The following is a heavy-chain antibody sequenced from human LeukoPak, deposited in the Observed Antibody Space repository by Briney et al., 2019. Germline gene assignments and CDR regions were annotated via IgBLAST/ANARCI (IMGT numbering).Heavy chain of an antibody. CDR2: VYYTGST. D-gene: IGHD5-24*01. V-gene: IGHV4-39*01. CDR1: GGSISSTSYY. J-gene: IGHJ5*02. Sequence: KPSETLSLTCIVSGGSISSTSYYWGWIRQSPGKGLEWIGSVYYTGSTQDNPSLKGRVTISEDTSKNQFSLKLTSVTAEDTAVYYCARQLGDGYNLVYWFDPWGQGTLVTVSS. CDR3: ARQLGDGYNLVYWFDP.